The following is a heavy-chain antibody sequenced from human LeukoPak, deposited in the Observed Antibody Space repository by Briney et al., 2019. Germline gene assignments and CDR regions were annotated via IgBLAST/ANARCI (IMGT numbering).Heavy chain of an antibody. V-gene: IGHV4-59*01. CDR2: IYSSGST. Sequence: SETLSLTCTVSGGSLSSYYWSWIRQPPGKRLEWLGSIYSSGSTNYNPSLKSRVTMSIDTSKNQFSLRLNSVTAADTAVYYCARVYLGGGAQSDYWGQGALVTVSS. CDR1: GGSLSSYY. CDR3: ARVYLGGGAQSDY. D-gene: IGHD2-21*01. J-gene: IGHJ4*02.